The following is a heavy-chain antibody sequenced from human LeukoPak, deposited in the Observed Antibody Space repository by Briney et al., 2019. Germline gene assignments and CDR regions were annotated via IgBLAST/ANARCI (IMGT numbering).Heavy chain of an antibody. J-gene: IGHJ5*02. D-gene: IGHD2-2*01. CDR2: INHSGST. Sequence: SETLSLTCAVYGGSFSGYYWNWIRQPPGKGLEWIGEINHSGSTNYNPSLKSRVTISVDTSKNQFSLKLSSVTAADTAVYYCARGPIVVVPAARGWFDPWGQGTLVTVSS. CDR3: ARGPIVVVPAARGWFDP. V-gene: IGHV4-34*01. CDR1: GGSFSGYY.